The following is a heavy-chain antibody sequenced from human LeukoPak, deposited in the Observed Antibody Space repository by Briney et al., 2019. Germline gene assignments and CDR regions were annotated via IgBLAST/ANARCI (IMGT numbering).Heavy chain of an antibody. Sequence: PGGSLRLSCAASGFTFSSYWMSWVRQSPGKGLEWVANIKEDGSQKYYVDSVKGRFTISRDNAKNSLYLQMNSLRGEYTAVYYCARGLTRSDYWGQGTLVTVSS. CDR3: ARGLTRSDY. V-gene: IGHV3-7*04. CDR2: IKEDGSQK. CDR1: GFTFSSYW. J-gene: IGHJ4*02.